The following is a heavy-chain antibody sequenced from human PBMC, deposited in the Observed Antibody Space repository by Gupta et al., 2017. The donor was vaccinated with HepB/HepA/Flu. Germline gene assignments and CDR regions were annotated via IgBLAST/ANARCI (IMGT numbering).Heavy chain of an antibody. D-gene: IGHD2-15*01. CDR2: INTRTGQG. V-gene: IGHV1-18*04. J-gene: IGHJ1*01. CDR1: GYDFSIYG. CDR3: ATESMPGDGYLHH. Sequence: QVQPVQSGSEVRKPGASLKVSCEAFGYDFSIYGVNWVRQAPGQGLEWMGWINTRTGQGDNIQRLQGRVTLTADKSTSTAYMELRGLRPDDTAVYYCATESMPGDGYLHHWGQGTLVTVSS.